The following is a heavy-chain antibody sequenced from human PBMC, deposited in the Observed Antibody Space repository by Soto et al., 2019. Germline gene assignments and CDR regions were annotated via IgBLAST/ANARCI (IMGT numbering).Heavy chain of an antibody. Sequence: GGSLRLSCAASGFTFNNYGMHWVRQAPGKGLEWVAVISYDGSNKYSTDSVKGRLTISRDNSKNTLYLQMNSLRPEDTAVYYCAKEDYDSSGRQNYFDYWGQGTLVTVSS. J-gene: IGHJ4*02. D-gene: IGHD3-22*01. CDR2: ISYDGSNK. CDR1: GFTFNNYG. V-gene: IGHV3-30*18. CDR3: AKEDYDSSGRQNYFDY.